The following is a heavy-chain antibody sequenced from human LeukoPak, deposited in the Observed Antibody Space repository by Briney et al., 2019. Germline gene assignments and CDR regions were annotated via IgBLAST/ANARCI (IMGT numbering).Heavy chain of an antibody. J-gene: IGHJ4*02. CDR2: ISYDGSNK. Sequence: GGSLRLSCATSGFTFSSYAMHWVRQAPGKGLEWVAVISYDGSNKYYADSVKGRFTISRDNSKNTLYLQMNSLRAEDTAVYYCARDPYDSSGYHFDYWGQGTLVTVSS. CDR1: GFTFSSYA. V-gene: IGHV3-30-3*01. D-gene: IGHD3-22*01. CDR3: ARDPYDSSGYHFDY.